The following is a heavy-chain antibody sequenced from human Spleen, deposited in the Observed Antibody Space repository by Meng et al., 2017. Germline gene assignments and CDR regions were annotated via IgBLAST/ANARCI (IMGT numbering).Heavy chain of an antibody. Sequence: QVQVVECGAEVKKPGGLVKVSCKPSGYNFPDYYIHWVRRAPGQGLEWMGRINPKSGDTHYAKKFQARVTMTGDTSISTAYMELSGLRSDDTAMYYCARDEDISAAGKLFGDYWGQGTLVTVSS. D-gene: IGHD6-25*01. CDR1: GYNFPDYY. CDR2: INPKSGDT. V-gene: IGHV1-2*06. J-gene: IGHJ4*02. CDR3: ARDEDISAAGKLFGDY.